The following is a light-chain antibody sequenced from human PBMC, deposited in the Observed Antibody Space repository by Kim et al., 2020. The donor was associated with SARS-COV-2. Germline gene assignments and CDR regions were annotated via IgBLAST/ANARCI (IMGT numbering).Light chain of an antibody. CDR1: QTVTNY. CDR3: QQYGNSPGT. CDR2: LAS. Sequence: EVVLTQSPGTLSLSPGERATLSCRASQTVTNYLAWYQQKPGQAPGLLIYLASNRPPAVPDRFRGSGSGTDFTLTINRLEPEDFAVYYCQQYGNSPGTFGQGTKVDIK. J-gene: IGKJ1*01. V-gene: IGKV3-20*01.